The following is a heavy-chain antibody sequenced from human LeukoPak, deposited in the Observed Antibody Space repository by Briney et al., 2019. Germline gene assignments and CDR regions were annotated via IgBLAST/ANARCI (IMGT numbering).Heavy chain of an antibody. CDR3: ARGGYYDGSGYYYLDY. J-gene: IGHJ4*02. CDR1: GFTFSTYS. CDR2: ISSSDSPI. Sequence: GGSLRLSCAASGFTFSTYSMNWVRHAPGKGLEWVSYISSSDSPIDYTDSVKGRFTISRDNAKNSLYLQMNSLRVEDAAVYYCARGGYYDGSGYYYLDYWGQGTLVTVSS. V-gene: IGHV3-48*01. D-gene: IGHD3-22*01.